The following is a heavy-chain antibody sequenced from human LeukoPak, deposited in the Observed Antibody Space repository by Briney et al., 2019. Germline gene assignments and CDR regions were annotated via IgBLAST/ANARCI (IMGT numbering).Heavy chain of an antibody. V-gene: IGHV3-30-3*01. CDR1: GFTFSSYA. CDR2: ISYDGSNK. D-gene: IGHD5-18*01. J-gene: IGHJ6*02. Sequence: GRSLRLSCAASGFTFSSYAMHWVRQASGKGLEWVAVISYDGSNKYYADSVKGRFTISRDNSKNSLYLQMNSLRAEDTAVYYCARGWESNSYGLLGYYGMDVWGQGTTVTVSS. CDR3: ARGWESNSYGLLGYYGMDV.